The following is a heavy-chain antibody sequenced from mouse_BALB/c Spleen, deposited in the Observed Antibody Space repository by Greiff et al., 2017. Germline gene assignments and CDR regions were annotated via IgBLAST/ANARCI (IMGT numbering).Heavy chain of an antibody. V-gene: IGHV5-9-3*01. Sequence: EVQLVESGGGLVKPGGSLKLSCAASGFTFSSYAMSWVRQTPEKRLEWVATISSGGSYTYYPDSVKGRFTISRDNAKNTLYLQMSSLRSEDTAMYYCARERAMITTGGYFDYWGQGTTLTVSS. J-gene: IGHJ2*01. CDR1: GFTFSSYA. D-gene: IGHD2-4*01. CDR2: ISSGGSYT. CDR3: ARERAMITTGGYFDY.